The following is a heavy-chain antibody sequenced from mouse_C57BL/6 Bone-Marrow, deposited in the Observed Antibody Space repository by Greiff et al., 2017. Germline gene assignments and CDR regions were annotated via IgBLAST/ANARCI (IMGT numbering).Heavy chain of an antibody. CDR1: GFTFSSYG. CDR3: AREGLLLFFDY. V-gene: IGHV5-6*01. CDR2: ISSGGSYT. J-gene: IGHJ2*01. D-gene: IGHD2-3*01. Sequence: EVKLVESGGDLVKPGGSLKLSCAASGFTFSSYGMPWVRQTPDKRLEWVATISSGGSYTYYPDSVKGRFTISRDNAKNTLYLQMSSLKSEDTAMYYCAREGLLLFFDYWGQGTTLTVSS.